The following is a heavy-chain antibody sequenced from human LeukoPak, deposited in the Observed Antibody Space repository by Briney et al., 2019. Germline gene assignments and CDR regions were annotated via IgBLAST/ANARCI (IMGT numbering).Heavy chain of an antibody. CDR3: ARGDGYNIDY. D-gene: IGHD5-24*01. J-gene: IGHJ4*02. V-gene: IGHV4-61*02. CDR2: IYPSGST. CDR1: AGSISSGSYY. Sequence: SETLSLTCTVSAGSISSGSYYWSWIRQPAGKGLEWIGRIYPSGSTNYNPSLKSRVTISVDTSKNQFSLKLSSVTAADTAVYYCARGDGYNIDYWGQGTLVTVSS.